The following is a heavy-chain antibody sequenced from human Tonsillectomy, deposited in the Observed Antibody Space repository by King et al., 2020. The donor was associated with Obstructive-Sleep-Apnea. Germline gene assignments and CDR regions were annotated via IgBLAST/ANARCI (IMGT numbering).Heavy chain of an antibody. CDR3: AHYDILTGYYDY. J-gene: IGHJ4*02. V-gene: IGHV2-5*02. CDR2: IYWDDDK. D-gene: IGHD3-9*01. Sequence: TLKESGPTLVKHTQTLTLTCSFSGFSLSTSGVGVGWIRQPPGKALEWLALIYWDDDKRYSPSLKSRLTITKDTSKNQVVLTMTNMDPVDTGTYYCAHYDILTGYYDYWGQGTLVTVSS. CDR1: GFSLSTSGVG.